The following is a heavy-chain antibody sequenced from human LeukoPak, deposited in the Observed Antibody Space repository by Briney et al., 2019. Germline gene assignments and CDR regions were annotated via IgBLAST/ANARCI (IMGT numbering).Heavy chain of an antibody. CDR3: AIAVHYGERLAY. V-gene: IGHV3-48*01. D-gene: IGHD4-17*01. CDR1: GFTFSSYS. J-gene: IGHJ4*02. CDR2: ISSSSSTI. Sequence: PGGSLRLSCAASGFTFSSYSMNWFRQAPGKGLEWVSYISSSSSTIYYADSVKGRFTISRDNAKNSLYLQMNSLRADDTAVYYCAIAVHYGERLAYWGRGTLVTVSS.